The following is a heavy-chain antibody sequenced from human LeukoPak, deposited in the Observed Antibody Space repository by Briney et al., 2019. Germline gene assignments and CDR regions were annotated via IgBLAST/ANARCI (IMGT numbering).Heavy chain of an antibody. CDR3: ARGRYYYGSGSYSDY. D-gene: IGHD3-10*01. Sequence: SETLSLTCAVYGGSFSGYYWSWIRQPPGKGLEWIGGINHSGSTNYNPSLTSRVTISVDTSKNQFSLKLSSVTAADTAVYYCARGRYYYGSGSYSDYWGQGTLVTVSS. J-gene: IGHJ4*02. CDR2: INHSGST. V-gene: IGHV4-34*01. CDR1: GGSFSGYY.